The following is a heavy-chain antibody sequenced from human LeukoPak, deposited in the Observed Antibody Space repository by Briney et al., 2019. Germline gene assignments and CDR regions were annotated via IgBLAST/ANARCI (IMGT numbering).Heavy chain of an antibody. D-gene: IGHD4-17*01. CDR3: AKDISLYGVASLDY. J-gene: IGHJ4*02. V-gene: IGHV3-21*04. CDR2: ISSSSRYI. Sequence: PGGSLRLSCGASGFSFSSYSMNWVRQAPGKGLEWVSSISSSSRYISYADSVQGRFTTSRDNAKSSLYLQMSSLRAEDTALYYCAKDISLYGVASLDYWGQGTLVTVSS. CDR1: GFSFSSYS.